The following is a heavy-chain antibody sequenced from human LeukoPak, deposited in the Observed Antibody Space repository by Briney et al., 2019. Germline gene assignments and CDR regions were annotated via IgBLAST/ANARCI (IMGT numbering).Heavy chain of an antibody. CDR3: ARTGYNYGTPLNY. Sequence: QAGGSLRLSCAASGFTFRNYAMTWVRQAPGKGLEWVSAITTGGVTYYADSVRGRCTISRDNSGNTVSLFMHGLSPDDTAVYYCARTGYNYGTPLNYWGQGTLVTVSS. V-gene: IGHV3-23*01. CDR2: ITTGGVT. J-gene: IGHJ4*02. CDR1: GFTFRNYA. D-gene: IGHD5-18*01.